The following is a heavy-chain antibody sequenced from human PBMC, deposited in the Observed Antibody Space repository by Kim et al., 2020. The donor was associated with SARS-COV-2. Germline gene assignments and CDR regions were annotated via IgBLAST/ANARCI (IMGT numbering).Heavy chain of an antibody. CDR2: ISNSGGT. CDR1: GFTVSNNY. CDR3: GRDLHRCNFDPR. J-gene: IGHJ4*02. D-gene: IGHD1-20*01. Sequence: GGSLRLSCSASGFTVSNNYMSWVRQAPGKGPECVSVISNSGGTYYADSAEGRFTISRDNSQNTLFLHMNSLRAEDTAVYYCGRDLHRCNFDPRWGQGTLVTVSS. V-gene: IGHV3-53*01.